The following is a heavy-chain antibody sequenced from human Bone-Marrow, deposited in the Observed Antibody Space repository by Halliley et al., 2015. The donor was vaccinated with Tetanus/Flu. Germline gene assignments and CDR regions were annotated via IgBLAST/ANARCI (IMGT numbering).Heavy chain of an antibody. CDR3: ARVSPQKAAAITYYFDY. CDR2: IYYSGST. J-gene: IGHJ4*02. V-gene: IGHV4-59*01. D-gene: IGHD6-13*01. CDR1: GGSISSYH. Sequence: TLSLTCTVSGGSISSYHWSWIRQPPGKGLEWIGYIYYSGSTNCNPSLKSRVTISVDTSKNQFSLKLRSVTAADTAVYYCARVSPQKAAAITYYFDYWGQGTLVTVSS.